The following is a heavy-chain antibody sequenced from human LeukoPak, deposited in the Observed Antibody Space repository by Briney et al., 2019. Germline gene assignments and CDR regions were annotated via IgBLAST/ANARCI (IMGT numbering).Heavy chain of an antibody. CDR1: GYTFTGYY. V-gene: IGHV1-2*04. Sequence: ASVNVSCKASGYTFTGYYMHWVRQAPGQGLEWMGWINPNSGDTNYAQNFQGWVTMTRDTSISTAYMELSRLRSDDTAVYYCARAELCTTTNCYYGHWGQGTLVTVSS. J-gene: IGHJ4*02. CDR2: INPNSGDT. CDR3: ARAELCTTTNCYYGH. D-gene: IGHD2-2*01.